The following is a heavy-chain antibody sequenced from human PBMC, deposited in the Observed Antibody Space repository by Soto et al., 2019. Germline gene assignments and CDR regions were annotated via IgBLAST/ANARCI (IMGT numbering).Heavy chain of an antibody. CDR1: GFTFSSYA. Sequence: EVQLLESGGGLVQPGGSLRLSCAASGFTFSSYAMSWVRQAPGKGLEWVSAISGSGISTYYTDSVKGRFTISRDNSKNTLCLQMNSLRAEDTAVYYCAKSERKLGGDQGNDYWGQGTLGTVSS. CDR3: AKSERKLGGDQGNDY. J-gene: IGHJ4*02. CDR2: ISGSGIST. D-gene: IGHD7-27*01. V-gene: IGHV3-23*01.